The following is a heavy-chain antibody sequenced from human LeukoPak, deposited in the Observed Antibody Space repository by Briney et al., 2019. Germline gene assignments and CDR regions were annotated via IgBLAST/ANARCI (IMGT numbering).Heavy chain of an antibody. J-gene: IGHJ4*02. CDR2: INPNSGGT. CDR3: ASGYCSGSSCYSLLDY. V-gene: IGHV1-2*04. CDR1: GYTFTGYY. Sequence: GASVKVSCKASGYTFTGYYMHWVRQAPGQGLEWMGWINPNSGGTNYAQKFQGWVTMTRDTSISTAYMELRSLRSDDTAVYYCASGYCSGSSCYSLLDYWGQGTLVTVSS. D-gene: IGHD2-15*01.